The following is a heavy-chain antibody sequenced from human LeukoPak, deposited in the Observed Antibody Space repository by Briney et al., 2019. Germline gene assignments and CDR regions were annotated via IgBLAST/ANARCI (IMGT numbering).Heavy chain of an antibody. CDR2: ISTDSGDT. D-gene: IGHD6-19*01. CDR3: ATHFIAVSNYYGMDV. CDR1: GYTFTSYD. J-gene: IGHJ6*02. Sequence: ASVKVSCKASGYTFTSYDINWVRQATGQGLEWMGWISTDSGDTTYAHNLQGRVTMTTDTFTSTAYMELRSLRSDDTAVYYCATHFIAVSNYYGMDVWGQGTTVTVSS. V-gene: IGHV1-18*01.